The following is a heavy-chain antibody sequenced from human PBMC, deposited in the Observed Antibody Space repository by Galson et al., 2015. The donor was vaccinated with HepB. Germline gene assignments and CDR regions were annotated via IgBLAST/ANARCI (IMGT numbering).Heavy chain of an antibody. Sequence: SVKVSCKASGYTFTSYYMHWVRQAPGQGLEWMGIINPSGGSTSYAQKFQGRVTMTRDTSTSTVYMELSSLRSEDTAVYYCAKEAQQQLVQDWVWFDPGAREPWSPSPQ. V-gene: IGHV1-46*01. CDR2: INPSGGST. D-gene: IGHD6-13*01. J-gene: IGHJ5*02. CDR1: GYTFTSYY. CDR3: AKEAQQQLVQDWVWFDP.